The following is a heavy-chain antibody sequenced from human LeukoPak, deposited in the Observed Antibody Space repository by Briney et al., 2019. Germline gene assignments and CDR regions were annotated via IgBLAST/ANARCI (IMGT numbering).Heavy chain of an antibody. Sequence: GGSLRLSCAASGFTFSSYGMHWVRQAPDKGLELVAFIRYDGSNKYYADSVKGRFTISRDNSKNTLYLQMNSLRAEDTAVYYCAKEMYYYGSVTFWGQGTLVTVSS. CDR2: IRYDGSNK. CDR1: GFTFSSYG. J-gene: IGHJ4*02. V-gene: IGHV3-30*02. CDR3: AKEMYYYGSVTF. D-gene: IGHD3-10*01.